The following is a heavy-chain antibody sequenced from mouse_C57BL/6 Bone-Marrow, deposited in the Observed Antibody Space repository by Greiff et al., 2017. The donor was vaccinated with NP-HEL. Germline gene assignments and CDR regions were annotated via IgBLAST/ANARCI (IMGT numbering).Heavy chain of an antibody. D-gene: IGHD2-12*01. J-gene: IGHJ2*01. CDR3: ARAYYRRV. CDR1: GYTFTSYW. CDR2: IHPNSGST. V-gene: IGHV1-64*01. Sequence: QVQLQQPGAELVKPGASVKLSCKASGYTFTSYWMHWVKQRPGQGLEWIGMIHPNSGSTNYNEKFKSKATLTVDKSASTAYMQISSLTSEDSAVYYCARAYYRRVWGQGTTLTVSS.